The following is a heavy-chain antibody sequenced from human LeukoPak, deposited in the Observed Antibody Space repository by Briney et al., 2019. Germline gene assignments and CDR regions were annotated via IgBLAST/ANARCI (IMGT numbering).Heavy chain of an antibody. Sequence: SETLSLTCAVYGGSFSGYYWSWIRQPPGKGLEWIGEINHSGSTNYNPSLKSRVTISVDTSKNQFSLKLSSVTAADTAVYYCARVTTWGCSSTSCYMVAFDIWGQGTMVTVSS. CDR3: ARVTTWGCSSTSCYMVAFDI. V-gene: IGHV4-34*01. CDR1: GGSFSGYY. D-gene: IGHD2-2*02. J-gene: IGHJ3*02. CDR2: INHSGST.